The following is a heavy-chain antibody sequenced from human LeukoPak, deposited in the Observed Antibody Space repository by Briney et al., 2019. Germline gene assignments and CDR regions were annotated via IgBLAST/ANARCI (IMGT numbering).Heavy chain of an antibody. CDR3: AKGEQLVQFPFDY. CDR2: ISGSGGST. V-gene: IGHV3-23*01. Sequence: GGSLRLSCAASGFTFSSYAMSWVLQAPGKGLEWVSAISGSGGSTYYADSVKGRFTISRDNSKNTLYLQMNSLRAEDTAVYYCAKGEQLVQFPFDYWGQGTLVTVSS. D-gene: IGHD6-13*01. CDR1: GFTFSSYA. J-gene: IGHJ4*02.